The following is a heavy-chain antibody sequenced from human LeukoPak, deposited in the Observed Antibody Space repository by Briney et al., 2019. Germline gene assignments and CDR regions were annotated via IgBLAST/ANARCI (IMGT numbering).Heavy chain of an antibody. CDR1: GFTFSSYA. V-gene: IGHV3-30*01. Sequence: GGSLRLSCAASGFTFSSYAMHWVRQAPGKGLEWVAVISYDGSNKYYADSVKGRFTISRDNSKNTLYLQMNSLRAEDTAVYYCARVPRSLVRGVINRALDYWGQGTLVTVSS. CDR2: ISYDGSNK. D-gene: IGHD3-10*01. CDR3: ARVPRSLVRGVINRALDY. J-gene: IGHJ4*02.